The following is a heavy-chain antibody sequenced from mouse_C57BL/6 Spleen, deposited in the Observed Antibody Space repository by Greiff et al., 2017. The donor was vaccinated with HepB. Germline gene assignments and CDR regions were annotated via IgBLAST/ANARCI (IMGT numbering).Heavy chain of an antibody. CDR3: ARGSNYVGYAVDY. CDR2: INPNNGGT. Sequence: EVQLQQSGPELVKPGASVKLPCKASGYTFTDYNMDWVKQSPGQSLEWIGDINPNNGGTIYNQKFKGKATLTVDKSSSTAYMELRSLTSEDTAVYYGARGSNYVGYAVDYWGQGTSVTVSS. J-gene: IGHJ4*01. V-gene: IGHV1-18*01. D-gene: IGHD2-5*01. CDR1: GYTFTDYN.